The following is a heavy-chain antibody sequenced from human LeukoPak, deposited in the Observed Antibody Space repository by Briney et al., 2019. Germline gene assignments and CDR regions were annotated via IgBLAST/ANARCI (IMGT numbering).Heavy chain of an antibody. V-gene: IGHV3-23*01. J-gene: IGHJ4*02. Sequence: GGSLRLSCAASGFTFSRNAMSWVRQAPGKGLEWVSALSGSSSSTYYADSVKGRFTMSRDNSKNTLYLQMNSLRAEDTAVYYCAKGSNYDFWSGARYFDYWGQGILVTVSS. CDR3: AKGSNYDFWSGARYFDY. D-gene: IGHD3-3*01. CDR2: LSGSSSST. CDR1: GFTFSRNA.